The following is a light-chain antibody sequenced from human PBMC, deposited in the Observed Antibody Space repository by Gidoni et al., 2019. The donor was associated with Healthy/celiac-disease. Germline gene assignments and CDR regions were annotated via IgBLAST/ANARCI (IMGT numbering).Light chain of an antibody. CDR3: QQYYRTPQT. CDR2: WAS. V-gene: IGKV4-1*01. CDR1: QSVLYSSDNKNF. Sequence: DIVMTQSPDSLAVSMGERATINCKSSQSVLYSSDNKNFLAWYQQKPGQPHRLLIYWASTRESGDPDRFSGSGSGTEFTLSSRSLQAEDVAVYYCQQYYRTPQTFGQGTKLEIK. J-gene: IGKJ2*01.